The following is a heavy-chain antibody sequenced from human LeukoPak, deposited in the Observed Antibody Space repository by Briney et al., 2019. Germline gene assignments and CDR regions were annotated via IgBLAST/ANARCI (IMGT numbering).Heavy chain of an antibody. CDR3: ARIGRDYGDYFDS. Sequence: PGGSLRLSCAASGFTFTTFWMTWLRQAPGKGPGWVANIKHDGSETDYLDSEKGRFTISRDNAKNSLYLQMNNLRAEDTAVYYCARIGRDYGDYFDSWGQGTLVTVSS. CDR1: GFTFTTFW. V-gene: IGHV3-7*03. CDR2: IKHDGSET. J-gene: IGHJ4*02. D-gene: IGHD4-17*01.